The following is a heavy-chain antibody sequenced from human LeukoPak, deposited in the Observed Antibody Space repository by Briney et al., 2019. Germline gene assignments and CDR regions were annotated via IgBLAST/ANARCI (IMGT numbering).Heavy chain of an antibody. CDR2: ISGSGGST. J-gene: IGHJ6*02. Sequence: GGSLRLSCAASGFTFSSYAMSWVRQAPGKGLEWVSAISGSGGSTYYADSVKGRFTISRDNSKNTLYLQMNSLRAEDTAVYYCTLEGGIKWLVVVITKAYGMDVWGQGTTVTVSS. CDR1: GFTFSSYA. D-gene: IGHD3-22*01. V-gene: IGHV3-23*01. CDR3: TLEGGIKWLVVVITKAYGMDV.